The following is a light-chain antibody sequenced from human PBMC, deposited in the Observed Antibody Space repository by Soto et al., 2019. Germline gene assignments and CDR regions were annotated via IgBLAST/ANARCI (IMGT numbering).Light chain of an antibody. CDR2: DAS. CDR3: QQYDNLPIT. V-gene: IGKV1-33*01. Sequence: DIQMTQSPSSLSASVGHRVTITCQASQDINKYLNWYHQKPGKAPKLLIYDASNLETGVPPRFSGSGYGTTFTFTISSLQPEDIATYYCQQYDNLPITFGPGTKVDIK. CDR1: QDINKY. J-gene: IGKJ3*01.